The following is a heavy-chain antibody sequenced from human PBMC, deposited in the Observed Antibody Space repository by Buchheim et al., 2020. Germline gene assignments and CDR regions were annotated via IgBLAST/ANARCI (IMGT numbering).Heavy chain of an antibody. Sequence: QVQLQESGPGLVKPSQTLSLTCTVSGGSISGGGYYWSWIRQHPGKGLEWIGHIYNSGRTYHNPSLKSRVTISVDTSKNQFSLKLSSVTAADTAVYYCARERDLYESSAYYSYYYGMDVWGQGTT. J-gene: IGHJ6*02. CDR3: ARERDLYESSAYYSYYYGMDV. CDR1: GGSISGGGYY. CDR2: IYNSGRT. V-gene: IGHV4-31*03. D-gene: IGHD3-22*01.